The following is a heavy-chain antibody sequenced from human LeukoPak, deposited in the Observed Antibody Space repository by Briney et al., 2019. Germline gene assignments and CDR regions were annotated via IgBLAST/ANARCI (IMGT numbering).Heavy chain of an antibody. D-gene: IGHD3-3*01. CDR1: GGSISSYY. V-gene: IGHV4-59*01. CDR2: IYYSGST. Sequence: PSETLSLTCTVSGGSISSYYWSWIRQPPGKGPEWIGYIYYSGSTNYNPSLKSRVTISVDTSKNQFSLKLSSVTAADTAVYYCARLGVGYYTPIDYWGQGTLVTVSS. J-gene: IGHJ4*02. CDR3: ARLGVGYYTPIDY.